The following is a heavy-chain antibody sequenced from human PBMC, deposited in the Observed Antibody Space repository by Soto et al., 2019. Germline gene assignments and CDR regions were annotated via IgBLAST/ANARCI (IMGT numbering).Heavy chain of an antibody. CDR2: IYYSGST. CDR3: ARDPHGGFGELLFRNGMDV. Sequence: QVQLQESGPGLVKPSQTLSLTCSVSGGSISSGGYYWSWIRQHPGKGLEWIGYIYYSGSTYYNPSLKSRVTISVDTSKNQFYLNLSSVTAADTAVYYCARDPHGGFGELLFRNGMDVWGQGTTVTVSS. D-gene: IGHD3-10*01. CDR1: GGSISSGGYY. J-gene: IGHJ6*02. V-gene: IGHV4-31*03.